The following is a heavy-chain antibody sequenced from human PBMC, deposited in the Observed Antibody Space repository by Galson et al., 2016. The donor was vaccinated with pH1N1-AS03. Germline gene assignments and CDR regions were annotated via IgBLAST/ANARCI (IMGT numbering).Heavy chain of an antibody. D-gene: IGHD2-15*01. Sequence: QSGAEVKKPGESLKISCRASGYSFSNYWVGWVRQMPGKGLEWMGIIYPGDSDTRYSPSFQGQVTISGDKSINTVYLHWSSLKASDSAMYYCARRESGGSTWVYWGQGTLLTVSS. CDR2: IYPGDSDT. J-gene: IGHJ4*02. CDR3: ARRESGGSTWVY. V-gene: IGHV5-51*01. CDR1: GYSFSNYW.